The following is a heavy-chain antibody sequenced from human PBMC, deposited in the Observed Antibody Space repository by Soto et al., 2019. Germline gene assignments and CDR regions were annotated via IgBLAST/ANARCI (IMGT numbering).Heavy chain of an antibody. CDR3: AKDDIVAAAPDY. V-gene: IGHV3-30*18. CDR2: ISFDGSKK. D-gene: IGHD2-2*01. J-gene: IGHJ4*02. Sequence: GGSLRLSCAASGFTFESYGMHWVRQAPCKELEWVAVISFDGSKKYYADSVKGRFTISRDNSKNTLYLQMNSLRAEDTAVYYCAKDDIVAAAPDYWGQGTLVTVSS. CDR1: GFTFESYG.